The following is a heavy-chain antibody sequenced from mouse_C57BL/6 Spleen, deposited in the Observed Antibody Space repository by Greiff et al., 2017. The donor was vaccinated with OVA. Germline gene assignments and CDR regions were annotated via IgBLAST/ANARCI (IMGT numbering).Heavy chain of an antibody. J-gene: IGHJ4*01. D-gene: IGHD1-1*01. CDR1: GFPFSSYA. V-gene: IGHV5-4*01. CDR3: ARDRFFTTVVVSPMDY. CDR2: ISDGGSST. Sequence: EVKVVESGGGLVKPGGSLKLSCAASGFPFSSYARSWVRQTPERRLGWVATISDGGSSTYYPANVKGRFTISRDNAKTNLSLPMSPLKSADTAMYYCARDRFFTTVVVSPMDYWGPGPSVPVSS.